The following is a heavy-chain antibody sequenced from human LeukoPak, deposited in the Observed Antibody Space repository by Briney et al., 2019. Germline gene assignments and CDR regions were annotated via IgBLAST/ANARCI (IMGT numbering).Heavy chain of an antibody. J-gene: IGHJ4*02. V-gene: IGHV5-51*01. D-gene: IGHD7-27*01. CDR1: GYSSTSYW. Sequence: PGESLQISCQGSGYSSTSYWIGWVRQMPGKGLGWMGIIYPGDSDTRYSPSFQGQVTISADKSISTAYLQWSSLKASDTAMYYCALLTGDTAGSFDYWGQGTLVTVSS. CDR3: ALLTGDTAGSFDY. CDR2: IYPGDSDT.